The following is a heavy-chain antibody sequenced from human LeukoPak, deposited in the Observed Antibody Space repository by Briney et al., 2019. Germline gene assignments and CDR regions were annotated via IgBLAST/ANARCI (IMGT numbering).Heavy chain of an antibody. Sequence: ASVKVSCKASGYKFTTYGIGWVRQAPGRGLEWMGWISTYIDKTNYGQKFQGRVTMSTDTSTSTAYMELRSLTSDDTAAYYCARGKRPGVAVAGTGFFFDPWGQGTLVTVSS. V-gene: IGHV1-18*01. CDR3: ARGKRPGVAVAGTGFFFDP. CDR2: ISTYIDKT. J-gene: IGHJ5*02. D-gene: IGHD6-19*01. CDR1: GYKFTTYG.